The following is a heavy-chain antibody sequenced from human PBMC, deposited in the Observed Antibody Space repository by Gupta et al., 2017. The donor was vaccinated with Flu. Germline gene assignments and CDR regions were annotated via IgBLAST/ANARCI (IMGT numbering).Heavy chain of an antibody. V-gene: IGHV1-8*01. CDR1: GYTFTSYD. Sequence: QVQLVQSGAEVKKPGASVKVSCKASGYTFTSYDINWVRQATGQGLEWIGWMNPNSGNTGYAQKFQGRVTMTRNTSISTAYMELSSLRSEDTAVYYCARGQGYCSSTSCYTTFDYWGQGTLVTVSS. CDR2: MNPNSGNT. J-gene: IGHJ4*02. CDR3: ARGQGYCSSTSCYTTFDY. D-gene: IGHD2-2*01.